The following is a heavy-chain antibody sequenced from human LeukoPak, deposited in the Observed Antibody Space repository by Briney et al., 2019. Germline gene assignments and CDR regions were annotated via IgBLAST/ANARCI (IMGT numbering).Heavy chain of an antibody. CDR1: GYTFTCYG. D-gene: IGHD3-22*01. J-gene: IGHJ3*02. Sequence: ASVKVSCKASGYTFTCYGISWVRQAPGQGLEWMGWISAYNGNTNYAQKLQGRVTMTTDTSTSTAYMELRSLRSDDTAVYYCAREGEKTHSYYYDSSGSNAFDIWGQGTMVTVSS. CDR2: ISAYNGNT. V-gene: IGHV1-18*01. CDR3: AREGEKTHSYYYDSSGSNAFDI.